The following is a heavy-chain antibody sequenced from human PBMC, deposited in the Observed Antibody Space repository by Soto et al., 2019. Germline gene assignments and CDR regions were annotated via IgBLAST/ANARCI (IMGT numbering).Heavy chain of an antibody. D-gene: IGHD2-15*01. J-gene: IGHJ6*02. CDR2: IYHSGST. CDR3: ARGGYCSGASCAYMGHYYYYGMDV. CDR1: GGSISSGGYS. Sequence: PSETLSLTCAVSGGSISSGGYSWSWIRQPPGKGLECIGYIYHSGSTYYSPSLKSRFTISVDTSKNQFSLKLSSVTAADTAMYYCARGGYCSGASCAYMGHYYYYGMDVWGQGTTVTVSS. V-gene: IGHV4-30-2*01.